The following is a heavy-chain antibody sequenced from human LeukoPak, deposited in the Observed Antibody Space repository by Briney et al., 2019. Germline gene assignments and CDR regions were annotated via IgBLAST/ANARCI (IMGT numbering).Heavy chain of an antibody. CDR3: ARDFDHFYMDV. V-gene: IGHV1-18*01. CDR2: ISAYNGNT. J-gene: IGHJ6*03. CDR1: GYTLTSFG. Sequence: ASVKVSRKASGYTLTSFGISWVRQAPGQGLEWMGWISAYNGNTNYAQKLQGRVTMTTDTSTSTAYMELRSLRSDDTAVYYCARDFDHFYMDVWGKGTTVTVSS.